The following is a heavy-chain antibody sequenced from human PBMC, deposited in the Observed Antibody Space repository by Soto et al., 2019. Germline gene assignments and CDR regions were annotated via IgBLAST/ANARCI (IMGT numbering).Heavy chain of an antibody. Sequence: QVQLVESGGGVVQPGRSLRLSCAASGFRLTYYGIHWVRQAPGKGLEWVAIVSVDGREKYIADSLKGRFTISRDNSDNTVYLQMNSLRDEDTAVYYCAKGGKDGFSYGEHLDYWGQGTLVTVSS. CDR3: AKGGKDGFSYGEHLDY. CDR2: VSVDGREK. D-gene: IGHD5-18*01. CDR1: GFRLTYYG. V-gene: IGHV3-30*18. J-gene: IGHJ4*02.